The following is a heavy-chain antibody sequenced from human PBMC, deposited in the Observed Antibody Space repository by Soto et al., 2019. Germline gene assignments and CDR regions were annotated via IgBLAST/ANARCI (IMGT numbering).Heavy chain of an antibody. CDR3: TRRGSGYDYTRDY. CDR2: IRSKANSYAT. Sequence: PGGSLRLSCAASGFTFSGSAMHWVRQASGKGLEWVGRIRSKANSYATAYAASVKGRFTISRDDSKNTAYLQMNSLKTEDTAVYYCTRRGSGYDYTRDYWGQGTLVTVSS. V-gene: IGHV3-73*01. D-gene: IGHD5-12*01. CDR1: GFTFSGSA. J-gene: IGHJ4*02.